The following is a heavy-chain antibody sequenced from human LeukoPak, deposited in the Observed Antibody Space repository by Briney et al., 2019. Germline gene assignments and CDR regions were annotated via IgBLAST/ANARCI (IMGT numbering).Heavy chain of an antibody. CDR1: GGTFSSYA. CDR2: IIPIFGTA. Sequence: SVKVSCKASGGTFSSYAISWVRQAPGQGLEWMGGIIPIFGTANYAQKFQGRVTITADESTSTAYMELSSLRSEGTAVYYCASSLGGYNPRDYYYYMDVWGKGTTVTVSS. J-gene: IGHJ6*03. CDR3: ASSLGGYNPRDYYYYMDV. V-gene: IGHV1-69*13. D-gene: IGHD5-24*01.